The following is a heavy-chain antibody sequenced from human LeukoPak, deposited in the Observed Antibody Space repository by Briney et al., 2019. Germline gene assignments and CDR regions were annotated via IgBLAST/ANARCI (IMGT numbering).Heavy chain of an antibody. V-gene: IGHV3-7*03. CDR3: ARNNGMDV. Sequence: GGSLRLSCAASGYALSSHWMTWVRQVPGRGPEWVANVNRDGSETYYLDSVKGRFTISKDNAKNSLYLQMNSLRAEDTALYHCARNNGMDVWGQGTTVIVSS. CDR1: GYALSSHW. J-gene: IGHJ6*02. CDR2: VNRDGSET.